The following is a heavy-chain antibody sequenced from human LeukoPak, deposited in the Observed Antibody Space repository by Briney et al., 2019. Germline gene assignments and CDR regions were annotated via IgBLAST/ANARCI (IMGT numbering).Heavy chain of an antibody. CDR1: GFTFSSYA. CDR3: AKESYSGYEDPPYFDY. Sequence: GSLRLPCAASGFTFSSYAMSWVRQAPGKGLEWVSIISGSGGDTYYADSVKGRFTISRDNAKNSLYLQMNSLRAEDTAVYYCAKESYSGYEDPPYFDYWGQGTLVTVSS. V-gene: IGHV3-23*01. D-gene: IGHD5-12*01. CDR2: ISGSGGDT. J-gene: IGHJ4*02.